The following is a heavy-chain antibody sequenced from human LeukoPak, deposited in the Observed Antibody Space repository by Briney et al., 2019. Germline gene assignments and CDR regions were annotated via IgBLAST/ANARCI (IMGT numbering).Heavy chain of an antibody. CDR1: GFAFSRYG. Sequence: GGSLRLSCAASGFAFSRYGMHWVRQAPGKGLEWVAFIRYDESDKKYKDSVKGRFSVSKDNSKNTVSLQMNSLRFEDTAVYYCATYFYASGTYYNYIYYWGQGALVTVSS. D-gene: IGHD3-10*01. CDR3: ATYFYASGTYYNYIYY. J-gene: IGHJ4*02. V-gene: IGHV3-30*02. CDR2: IRYDESDK.